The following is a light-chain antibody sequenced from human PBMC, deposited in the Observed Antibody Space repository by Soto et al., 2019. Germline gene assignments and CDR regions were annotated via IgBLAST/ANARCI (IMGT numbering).Light chain of an antibody. V-gene: IGKV1-5*03. J-gene: IGKJ1*01. CDR2: KAS. Sequence: IQMTQSPSTPSCSFGDRVTITCRASQTISSWLAWYQQKPGKAPKLLIYKASTLKSGVPSRFSGSGSGTEFTLTISSLKTDDFATYYGQHYNSYSEAFGQGTKVDI. CDR3: QHYNSYSEA. CDR1: QTISSW.